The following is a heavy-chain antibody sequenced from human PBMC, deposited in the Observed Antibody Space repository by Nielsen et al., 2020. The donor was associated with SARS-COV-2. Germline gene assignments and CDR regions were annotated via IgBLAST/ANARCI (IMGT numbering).Heavy chain of an antibody. V-gene: IGHV3-7*01. Sequence: GGSLRLSCVASGFTFTRYWMSWVRQAPGKGLEWVANIKQDGSEKYYVDSVKGRFTISRDNAKNSLYLQMNSLRAEDTAVYYCARDSAYSNYVDYYYYYMDVWGKGTTVTVSS. CDR3: ARDSAYSNYVDYYYYYMDV. D-gene: IGHD4-11*01. J-gene: IGHJ6*03. CDR2: IKQDGSEK. CDR1: GFTFTRYW.